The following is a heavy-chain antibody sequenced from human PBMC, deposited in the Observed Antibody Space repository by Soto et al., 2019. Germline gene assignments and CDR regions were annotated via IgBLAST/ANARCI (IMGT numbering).Heavy chain of an antibody. Sequence: PGGSLRLSCAASGFTFSSYAMHWVRQAPGKGLEWVAVISYDGSNKYYADSVKGRFTISRDNSKNTLYLQMNSLRAEDTAVYYCARDSRLGAFDIWGQGTMVTVSS. V-gene: IGHV3-30-3*01. J-gene: IGHJ3*02. D-gene: IGHD3-16*01. CDR3: ARDSRLGAFDI. CDR1: GFTFSSYA. CDR2: ISYDGSNK.